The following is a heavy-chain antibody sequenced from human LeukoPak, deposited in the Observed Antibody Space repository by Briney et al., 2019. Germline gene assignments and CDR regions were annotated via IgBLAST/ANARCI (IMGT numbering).Heavy chain of an antibody. CDR2: ISSSSSYI. J-gene: IGHJ3*02. V-gene: IGHV3-21*01. CDR1: GFTFSSYS. D-gene: IGHD1-26*01. Sequence: GGSLRLSCAASGFTFSSYSMNWVRQAPGKGLEWVSSISSSSSYIYYADSVKGRFTISRDNAKNSLYLQMNSLRAEDTAVYYCARVIVGAIGAFDIWGQGTMVTVSS. CDR3: ARVIVGAIGAFDI.